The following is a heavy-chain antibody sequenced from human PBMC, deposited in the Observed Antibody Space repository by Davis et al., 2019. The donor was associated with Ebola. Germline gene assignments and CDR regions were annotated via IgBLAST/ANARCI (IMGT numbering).Heavy chain of an antibody. CDR2: IKQDGSEK. CDR3: ARDEPMGLELYYYYGMDV. CDR1: GFTFSSYW. V-gene: IGHV3-7*03. D-gene: IGHD1-7*01. Sequence: GESLKISCAASGFTFSSYWMSWVRQAPGKGLEWVANIKQDGSEKYYVDSVKGRFTISSDNAKNSLYLQMNSLRAEDTAVYYCARDEPMGLELYYYYGMDVWGQGTTVTVSS. J-gene: IGHJ6*02.